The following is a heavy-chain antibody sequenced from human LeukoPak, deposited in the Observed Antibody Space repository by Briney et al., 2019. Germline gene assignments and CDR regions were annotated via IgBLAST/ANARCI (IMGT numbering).Heavy chain of an antibody. CDR3: ARGNSDRFPPYMDY. CDR2: IYYSGST. V-gene: IGHV4-39*07. CDR1: GGSISSSSYY. Sequence: TSETLSLTCTVSGGSISSSSYYWGWIRQPPGKGLEWIGSIYYSGSTYYNPSLKSRVTISVDTSKNQISLRLSSVTAADTAIYYCARGNSDRFPPYMDYWGQGILVIVSS. J-gene: IGHJ4*02. D-gene: IGHD2-21*01.